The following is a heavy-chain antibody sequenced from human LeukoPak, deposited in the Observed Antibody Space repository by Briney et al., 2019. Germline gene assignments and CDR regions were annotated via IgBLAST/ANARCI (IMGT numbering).Heavy chain of an antibody. J-gene: IGHJ4*02. CDR1: GFTFASSA. CDR2: IVVGSGNT. Sequence: GTSVKVSCKASGFTFASSAIQWVRQARGQRLEWIGWIVVGSGNTNYAQKFQERVTITRDMSTSTAYIELSSLRYEDTAVYYCSADLRGYPGGYWGQGTLVTVSS. CDR3: SADLRGYPGGY. D-gene: IGHD6-13*01. V-gene: IGHV1-58*02.